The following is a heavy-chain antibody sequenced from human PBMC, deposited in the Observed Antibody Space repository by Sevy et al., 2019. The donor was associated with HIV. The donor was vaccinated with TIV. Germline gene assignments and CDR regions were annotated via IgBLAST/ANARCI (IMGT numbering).Heavy chain of an antibody. CDR1: GGSVSSGSYY. V-gene: IGHV4-61*01. Sequence: SETLSLTCTVSGGSVSSGSYYWSWIRQPPGKGLEWIGYIYYSGSTNYNPSLKSRVTISVDTSKNQFSLKLSSVTAADTAVYYWASLGIGATNYYGMDVWGQGTTVTVSS. J-gene: IGHJ6*02. D-gene: IGHD1-26*01. CDR3: ASLGIGATNYYGMDV. CDR2: IYYSGST.